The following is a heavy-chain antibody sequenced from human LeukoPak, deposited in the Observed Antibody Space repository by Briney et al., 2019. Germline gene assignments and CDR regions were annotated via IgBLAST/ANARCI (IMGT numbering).Heavy chain of an antibody. CDR1: GYTVPDYF. V-gene: IGHV1-2*02. CDR3: SRLSERSYFVY. Sequence: GASVKVSFLASGYTVPDYFMHWLRPAPGQGLDWMGWIYPYSCATHHARQFQDRHTMTSDTSIKAPYLELSRLRSDGTAGYFFSRLSERSYFVYWGEGTPVSVSS. CDR2: IYPYSCAT. J-gene: IGHJ4*02.